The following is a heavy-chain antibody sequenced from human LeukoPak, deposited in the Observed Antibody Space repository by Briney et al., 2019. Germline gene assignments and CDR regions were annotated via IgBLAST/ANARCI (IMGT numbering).Heavy chain of an antibody. Sequence: PGGSLRLSCAASGFTVSSNYMSWVRQAPGKGLEWVSVIYSGGSTYYADSVKGRFTISRDNSKNTLYLQMNSLRAEDTAVYYCAKGTAYYYDSSGTDYWGQGTLVTVSS. CDR1: GFTVSSNY. CDR2: IYSGGST. J-gene: IGHJ4*02. D-gene: IGHD3-22*01. V-gene: IGHV3-66*01. CDR3: AKGTAYYYDSSGTDY.